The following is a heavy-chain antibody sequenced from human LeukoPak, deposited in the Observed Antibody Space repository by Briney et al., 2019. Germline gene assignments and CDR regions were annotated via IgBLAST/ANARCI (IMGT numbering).Heavy chain of an antibody. CDR1: GGSISSGDYY. CDR3: ARAPGVITFDY. J-gene: IGHJ4*02. Sequence: SQTLSLTRTVSGGSISSGDYYWSWIRQPPGKGLEWIGYIYYSGSTYYNPSLKSRVTISVDTSKNQFSLKLSSVTAADTAVYYCARAPGVITFDYWGQGTLVTVSS. V-gene: IGHV4-30-4*01. CDR2: IYYSGST. D-gene: IGHD3-16*02.